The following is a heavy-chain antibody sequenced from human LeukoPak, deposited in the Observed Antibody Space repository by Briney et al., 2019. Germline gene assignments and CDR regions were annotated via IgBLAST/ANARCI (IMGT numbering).Heavy chain of an antibody. Sequence: GASVKVSCKASGYTFTRYGISWVRQAPGQGLEWMGWISAYNGNTNYAQKLQGRVTMTTDTSTSTAYMELRSLRSEDTAMYYCTRWGYNLLTAYVHPEGNYWGQGTQVTVSS. CDR3: TRWGYNLLTAYVHPEGNY. CDR1: GYTFTRYG. CDR2: ISAYNGNT. V-gene: IGHV1-18*01. J-gene: IGHJ4*02. D-gene: IGHD3-9*01.